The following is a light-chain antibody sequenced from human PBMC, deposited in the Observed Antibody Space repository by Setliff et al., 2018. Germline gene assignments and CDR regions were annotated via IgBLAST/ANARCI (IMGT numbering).Light chain of an antibody. CDR2: DVS. CDR3: TSYTTSNSHV. V-gene: IGLV2-14*03. CDR1: RSDIGSYKQ. Sequence: QSVLTLPASGTGSPGQSITISCTGTRSDIGSYKQVSWYQDRPDIAPQLLIYDVSRRPSGVSSRFSGSKSGNTASLTISGLRTEDEADYYCTSYTTSNSHVFGTGTKVTVL. J-gene: IGLJ1*01.